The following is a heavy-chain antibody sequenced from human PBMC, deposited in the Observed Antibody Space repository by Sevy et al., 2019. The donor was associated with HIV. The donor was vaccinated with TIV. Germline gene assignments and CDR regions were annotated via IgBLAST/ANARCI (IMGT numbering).Heavy chain of an antibody. CDR2: IKNENDGGTT. CDR1: GFPFSDAW. J-gene: IGHJ3*01. D-gene: IGHD1-7*01. V-gene: IGHV3-15*01. CDR3: TTDGGTGTTWVCAFDF. Sequence: GGSLRLSCAASGFPFSDAWMNWVRQAPGKGLEWVGLIKNENDGGTTDYAAPVKGRSTISRDDSNNTLFLQMSSMKTEDTAIYYCTTDGGTGTTWVCAFDFWGQGTMVTVSS.